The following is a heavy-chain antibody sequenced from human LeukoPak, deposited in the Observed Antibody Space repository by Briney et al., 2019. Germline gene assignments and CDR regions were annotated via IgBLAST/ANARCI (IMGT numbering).Heavy chain of an antibody. CDR2: IYYSGST. D-gene: IGHD6-13*01. J-gene: IGHJ4*02. Sequence: SETLSLTCTVSGGSISSSSYYWGWIRQPPGKGLEWIGSIYYSGSTYYNPSLKSRVTISVDTSKNQFSLKLSSVTAADTAVYYCARHLLGTAAAGGPCFDYWGQGTLVTVSS. CDR1: GGSISSSSYY. CDR3: ARHLLGTAAAGGPCFDY. V-gene: IGHV4-39*01.